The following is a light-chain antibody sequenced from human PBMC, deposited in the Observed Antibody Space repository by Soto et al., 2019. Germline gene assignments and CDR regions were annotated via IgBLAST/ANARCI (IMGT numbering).Light chain of an antibody. CDR1: QSISTW. CDR2: KAS. Sequence: DIQMTQSPSTLSASVGDRVTITCRASQSISTWLAWYKQKPGKAPKLLIYKASNLEGGVPSRFSGSGSGTEYTLHIISLQPDDLATYYYYHYGTSPLPFGGRTPVEIK. CDR3: YHYGTSPLP. J-gene: IGKJ4*01. V-gene: IGKV1-5*03.